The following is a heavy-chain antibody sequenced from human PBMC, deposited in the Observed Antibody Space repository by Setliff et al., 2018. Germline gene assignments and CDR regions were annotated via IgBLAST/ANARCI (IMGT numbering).Heavy chain of an antibody. CDR1: GASLSSGTYY. CDR3: ARTGTYRYFDY. D-gene: IGHD1-1*01. J-gene: IGHJ4*02. CDR2: IYYRGDT. V-gene: IGHV4-39*01. Sequence: SLTCTVSGASLSSGTYYWGWIRQPPGKGLEWIGRIYYRGDTYYNASLKSRLTISVDTSKNQFSLKLRSVTAADTAVYYCARTGTYRYFDYWGQGALVTVSS.